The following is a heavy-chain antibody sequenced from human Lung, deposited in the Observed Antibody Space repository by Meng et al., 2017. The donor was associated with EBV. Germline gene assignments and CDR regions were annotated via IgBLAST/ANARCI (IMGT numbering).Heavy chain of an antibody. CDR2: INAGNGNT. V-gene: IGHV1-3*01. D-gene: IGHD3-22*01. Sequence: QVQLVQSGAEVEMPXVSVKVFWXASGYTLTSYAMHWVHQAPGQRLEWMGWINAGNGNTKYSQRFQGRVTITRDTSASTAYMELSSLRYEDTTVYYCARAGYDSSGYYPQPFDYWGQGTLVTVSS. CDR1: GYTLTSYA. CDR3: ARAGYDSSGYYPQPFDY. J-gene: IGHJ4*02.